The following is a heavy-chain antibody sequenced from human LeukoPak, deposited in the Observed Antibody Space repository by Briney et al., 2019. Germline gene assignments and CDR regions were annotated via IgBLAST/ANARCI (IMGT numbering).Heavy chain of an antibody. CDR1: GFTFSSYA. J-gene: IGHJ4*02. D-gene: IGHD3-3*01. CDR3: AKGYYDFWSGRGSYYFDY. Sequence: GGSLRLSCAASGFTFSSYAMSWVRQAPGKGLEWVSAISGSGGSTYYADSVKGRFTISRDNSKNTLYLQMNSLRAEDTAVYYCAKGYYDFWSGRGSYYFDYWGQGTLVTVSS. CDR2: ISGSGGST. V-gene: IGHV3-23*01.